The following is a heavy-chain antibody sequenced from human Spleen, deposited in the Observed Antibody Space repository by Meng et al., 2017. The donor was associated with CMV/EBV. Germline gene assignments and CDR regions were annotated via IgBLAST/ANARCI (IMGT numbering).Heavy chain of an antibody. J-gene: IGHJ6*02. CDR2: TYYRSKWYN. CDR3: ARDYYDSGGYYYTEGYYHGLDV. V-gene: IGHV6-1*01. CDR1: GDSISSNNVA. Sequence: SETLSLTCDISGDSISSNNVAWNWIRQSPSRGLEWLGRTYYRSKWYNDYAVSVKSRITINPDTSKNQFSLHLNSVTPEDTAVYYCARDYYDSGGYYYTEGYYHGLDVWGQGTTVTVSS. D-gene: IGHD3-22*01.